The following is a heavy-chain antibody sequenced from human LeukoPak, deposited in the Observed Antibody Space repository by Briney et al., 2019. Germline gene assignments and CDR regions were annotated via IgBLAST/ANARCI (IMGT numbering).Heavy chain of an antibody. D-gene: IGHD5-12*01. J-gene: IGHJ4*02. CDR3: AKGREVATIWGNFDY. V-gene: IGHV3-9*01. CDR2: ISWNSGSI. Sequence: PGGSLRLSCAASGFTFSSYGMSWVRQAPGKGLEWVSGISWNSGSIGYADSVKGRFTISRDNAKNSLYLQMNSLRAEDTALYYCAKGREVATIWGNFDYWGQGTLVTVSS. CDR1: GFTFSSYG.